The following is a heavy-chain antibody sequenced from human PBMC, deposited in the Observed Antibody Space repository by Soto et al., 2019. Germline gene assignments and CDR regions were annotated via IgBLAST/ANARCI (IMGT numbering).Heavy chain of an antibody. CDR2: IIPIFGTA. D-gene: IGHD3-22*01. CDR3: ARDPQHPYYYDSSGYVWFDP. V-gene: IGHV1-69*13. Sequence: SVKVSCKASGGTFSSYAISWVRQAPGQGLEWMGGIIPIFGTANYAQKFQGRVTITADESTSTAYMELSSLRSEDTAVYYCARDPQHPYYYDSSGYVWFDPWGQGTLVTVSS. CDR1: GGTFSSYA. J-gene: IGHJ5*02.